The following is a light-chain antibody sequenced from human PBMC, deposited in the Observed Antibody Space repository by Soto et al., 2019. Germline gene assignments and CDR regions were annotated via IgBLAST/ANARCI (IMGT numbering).Light chain of an antibody. CDR3: LEYNSPAWT. CDR1: QSISSW. V-gene: IGKV1-5*03. Sequence: DIQMTQSPSTLSASVGDRVTITCRASQSISSWLAWYQHKPGKAPKLLIYKASSLESGVPSRFSGSVSGTEFTLTISSLQPEDFENYYCLEYNSPAWTFGQGTKVEIK. CDR2: KAS. J-gene: IGKJ1*01.